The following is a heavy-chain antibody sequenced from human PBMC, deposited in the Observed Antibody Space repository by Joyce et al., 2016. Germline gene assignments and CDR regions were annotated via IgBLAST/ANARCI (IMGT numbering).Heavy chain of an antibody. V-gene: IGHV3-30*18. J-gene: IGHJ4*02. Sequence: QVQLVASGGGVVQPGTSLKLTCKTSGFTFSDYAIHWVRQAPGKAMEWVALISHDGGNKHYADSVKGRFSVSRDNSKNTVYLQMNNLGSEDTAVFFCAKLASRFSSGWYLDHWGQGTLVLVSA. CDR3: AKLASRFSSGWYLDH. CDR1: GFTFSDYA. CDR2: ISHDGGNK. D-gene: IGHD6-19*01.